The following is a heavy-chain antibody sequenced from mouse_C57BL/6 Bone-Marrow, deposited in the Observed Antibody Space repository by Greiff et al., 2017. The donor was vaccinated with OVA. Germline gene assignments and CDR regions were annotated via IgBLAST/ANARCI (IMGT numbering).Heavy chain of an antibody. CDR2: ISSGSSTI. CDR3: ARGGWLLRFAY. D-gene: IGHD2-3*01. V-gene: IGHV5-17*01. J-gene: IGHJ3*01. CDR1: GFTFSDYG. Sequence: EVMLVESGGGLVKPGGSLKLSCAASGFTFSDYGMHWVRQAPEKGLEWVAYISSGSSTIYYADTVKGRFTSSRDNAKNTLFLQMTSLRSEDTAMYYCARGGWLLRFAYWGQGTLVTVSA.